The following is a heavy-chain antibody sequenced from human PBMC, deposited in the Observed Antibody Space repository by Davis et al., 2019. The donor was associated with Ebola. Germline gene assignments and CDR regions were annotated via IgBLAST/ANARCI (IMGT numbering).Heavy chain of an antibody. CDR2: ISGSGDNT. D-gene: IGHD3-22*01. V-gene: IGHV3-23*01. CDR3: AKGNRVTYQYDSGDDY. J-gene: IGHJ4*02. Sequence: PAGSLRLSCGTSGFTFSSYGMNWVRQAPGKGLEWVSYISGSGDNTYYADSVKGRFTISRDNSKSTLYLQMNWLRADDTAVYYCAKGNRVTYQYDSGDDYWGQGTLITVSS. CDR1: GFTFSSYG.